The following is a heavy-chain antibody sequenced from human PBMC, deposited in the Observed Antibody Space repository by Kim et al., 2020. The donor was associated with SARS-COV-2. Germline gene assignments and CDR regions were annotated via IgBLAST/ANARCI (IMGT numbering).Heavy chain of an antibody. Sequence: GGSLRLSCAASGFTFSGYSMHWVRQAPGKGLEWVSGISTNGGTTNYADSVKGRFTISRDNAKNTLYLQMNSLRAEDTAVYYCAKERAGGGFAAGGYWGQG. J-gene: IGHJ4*02. D-gene: IGHD2-15*01. CDR3: AKERAGGGFAAGGY. CDR2: ISTNGGTT. V-gene: IGHV3-74*01. CDR1: GFTFSGYS.